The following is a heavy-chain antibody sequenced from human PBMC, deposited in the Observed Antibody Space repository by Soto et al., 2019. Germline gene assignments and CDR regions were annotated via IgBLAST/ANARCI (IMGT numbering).Heavy chain of an antibody. J-gene: IGHJ6*02. Sequence: GGSLRLSCAASKFAFTTYTMNWVRQAPGQGLEWVSSITGSGATTNYADSVKGRFTISRDNSKNTLYLQMNSLRAEDTAVYYCATASVKLQYYYFGLDVWGQGTTVTVSS. D-gene: IGHD3-16*01. CDR3: ATASVKLQYYYFGLDV. CDR2: ITGSGATT. V-gene: IGHV3-23*01. CDR1: KFAFTTYT.